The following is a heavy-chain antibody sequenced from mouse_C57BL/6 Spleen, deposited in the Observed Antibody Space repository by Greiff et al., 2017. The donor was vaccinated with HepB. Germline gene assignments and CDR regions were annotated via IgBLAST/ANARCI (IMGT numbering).Heavy chain of an antibody. Sequence: QVQLQQPGAELVMPGASVKLSCKASGYTFTSYWMHWVKQRPGQGLEWIGEIDPSDSYTNYNQKFKGKSTLTVDKSSSTAYMQLSSLTSEDSAVYYCARVTTVPGFAYWGQGTLVTVSA. J-gene: IGHJ3*01. D-gene: IGHD1-1*01. CDR3: ARVTTVPGFAY. V-gene: IGHV1-69*01. CDR1: GYTFTSYW. CDR2: IDPSDSYT.